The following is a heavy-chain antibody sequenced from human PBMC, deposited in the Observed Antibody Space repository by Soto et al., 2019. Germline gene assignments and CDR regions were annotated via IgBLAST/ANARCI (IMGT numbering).Heavy chain of an antibody. CDR3: AKETYGSGGPSRKYYYYGMDV. V-gene: IGHV3-30*18. Sequence: PGGSLRLSCAASGFTFSSYGMHWVRQAPGKGLEWVAVISYDGSNKYYADSVKGRFTISRDNSKNTLYLQMNSLRAEDTAVYYCAKETYGSGGPSRKYYYYGMDVWGQGTTVTVSS. CDR2: ISYDGSNK. J-gene: IGHJ6*02. D-gene: IGHD3-10*01. CDR1: GFTFSSYG.